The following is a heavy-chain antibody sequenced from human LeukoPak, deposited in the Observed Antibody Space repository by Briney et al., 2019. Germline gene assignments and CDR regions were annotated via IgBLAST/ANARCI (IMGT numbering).Heavy chain of an antibody. CDR1: GGSISSYY. D-gene: IGHD6-13*01. J-gene: IGHJ4*02. CDR3: ARDYGGGWYQIDY. V-gene: IGHV4-59*12. Sequence: PSETLSLTCTVSGGSISSYYWSWIRQPPGKGLEWIGYISYSGSTNYNPSLKSRLTISLDTSTRQFSLNLNSVTVADTALYYCARDYGGGWYQIDYWGQGTLVTVSS. CDR2: ISYSGST.